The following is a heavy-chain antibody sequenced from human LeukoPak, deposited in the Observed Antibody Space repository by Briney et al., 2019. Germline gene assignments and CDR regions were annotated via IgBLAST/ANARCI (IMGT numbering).Heavy chain of an antibody. CDR3: ARTDTNPYSSLDY. J-gene: IGHJ4*02. Sequence: ASVKVSCKASGHTFTSYGISWVRQAPGQGLEWMGWISAYNGNTNYAQKLQGRVTMTTDTSTSTAYIELRSLRSDDTAVYYCARTDTNPYSSLDYWGQGTLVTVSS. CDR1: GHTFTSYG. V-gene: IGHV1-18*01. D-gene: IGHD2-8*01. CDR2: ISAYNGNT.